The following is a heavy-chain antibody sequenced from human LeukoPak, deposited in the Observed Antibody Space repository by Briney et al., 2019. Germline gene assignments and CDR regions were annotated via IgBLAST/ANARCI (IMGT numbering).Heavy chain of an antibody. Sequence: GCPRLSSAPSRFTSTGYAMSSGRDTPRERVEWVSGISSSVGRTNYADSVRGRFTISRDNSKNTLYLQMNSLRDQATPVYYFAKALYRVTTQSDYCGQGTLVTVSS. V-gene: IGHV3-23*01. CDR2: ISSSVGRT. J-gene: IGHJ4*02. CDR3: AKALYRVTTQSDY. D-gene: IGHD2-21*02. CDR1: RFTSTGYA.